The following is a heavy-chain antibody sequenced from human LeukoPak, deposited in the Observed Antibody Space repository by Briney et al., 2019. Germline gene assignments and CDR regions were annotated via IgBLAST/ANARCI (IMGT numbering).Heavy chain of an antibody. CDR2: IRVYNGDT. V-gene: IGHV1-18*01. J-gene: IGHJ4*02. CDR3: AKGGDGYNHYFDY. D-gene: IGHD5-24*01. Sequence: GASVKVSCKPSGYTFSSYGISWVRQAPGQGLEWMGWIRVYNGDTNYAQKFKGRVTMTTDTSTNTAYMELRSLGSDDTAVYYCAKGGDGYNHYFDYWGQETLVTVSS. CDR1: GYTFSSYG.